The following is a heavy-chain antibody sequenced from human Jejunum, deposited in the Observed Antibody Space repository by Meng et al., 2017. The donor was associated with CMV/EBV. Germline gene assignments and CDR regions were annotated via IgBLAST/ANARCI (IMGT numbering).Heavy chain of an antibody. CDR1: SRPA. J-gene: IGHJ6*02. V-gene: IGHV3-23*01. Sequence: SRPAIGWVGEAPGKGLEWVSAITTSGGSTYSAHSLQGRFTIYTDTAKTTLYLQMHILTPEDTARYYCAKTFLPGFSYGLSYGFDVWGHGTTVTVSS. CDR2: ITTSGGST. CDR3: AKTFLPGFSYGLSYGFDV. D-gene: IGHD5-18*01.